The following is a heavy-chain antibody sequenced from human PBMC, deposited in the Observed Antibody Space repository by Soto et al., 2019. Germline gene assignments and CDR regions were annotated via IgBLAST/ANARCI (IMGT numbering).Heavy chain of an antibody. J-gene: IGHJ6*03. CDR1: GGTFSSYT. D-gene: IGHD6-19*01. CDR3: ARENIAVADYYYYYYMDV. Sequence: SVKVSCKASGGTFSSYTISWVRQAPGQGLEWVGRIIPILGIANYAQKFQGRVTITADKSTSTAYMELSSLRSEDTAVYYCARENIAVADYYYYYYMDVWGKGTTVTVSS. CDR2: IIPILGIA. V-gene: IGHV1-69*04.